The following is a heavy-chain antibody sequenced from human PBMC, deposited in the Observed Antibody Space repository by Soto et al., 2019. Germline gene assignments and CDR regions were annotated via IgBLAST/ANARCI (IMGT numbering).Heavy chain of an antibody. V-gene: IGHV3-7*01. D-gene: IGHD2-15*01. Sequence: EVQVVESGGGLVQPGGSLRLSCAASGFTFRNDWMTWVRQAAGKGLEWVANIKEDGSEKYYVDSVKGRFTISRDNAKNSLYLQMTSLRAEDTAVYYCTRDVGDSWGQGTLVTVSS. CDR3: TRDVGDS. CDR1: GFTFRNDW. CDR2: IKEDGSEK. J-gene: IGHJ4*02.